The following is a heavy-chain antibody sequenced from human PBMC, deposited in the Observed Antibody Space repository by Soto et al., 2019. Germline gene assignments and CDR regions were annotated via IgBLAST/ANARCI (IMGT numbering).Heavy chain of an antibody. Sequence: QFQLVQSGAEVKKPGASVMVSCKGSGYSFITYGMSWVRQAPGQGLEWVGWISTYNGNTKYVESIQGRVTMTTDTTTSTAYMELRSLRYDDAVVYYGARGTTDYYDNSVDYCLDYWGQGTLVTVSP. J-gene: IGHJ4*02. CDR3: ARGTTDYYDNSVDYCLDY. D-gene: IGHD3-22*01. CDR1: GYSFITYG. V-gene: IGHV1-18*01. CDR2: ISTYNGNT.